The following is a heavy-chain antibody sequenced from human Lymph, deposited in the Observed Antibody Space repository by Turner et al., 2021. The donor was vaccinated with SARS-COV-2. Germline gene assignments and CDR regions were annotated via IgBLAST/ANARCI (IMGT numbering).Heavy chain of an antibody. Sequence: QVQLVESGGGLVQPGRSLSLSCAASGFTFSSYAMYWVRQAPGKGLEWVALISYDETNKYYADSVKGRFTISRDNSKNTLYLQMNSLRAEDTAVYYCARGDYYGSGSYPGKTFDYWGQGTLVTVSS. D-gene: IGHD3-10*01. CDR1: GFTFSSYA. V-gene: IGHV3-30-3*01. J-gene: IGHJ4*02. CDR2: ISYDETNK. CDR3: ARGDYYGSGSYPGKTFDY.